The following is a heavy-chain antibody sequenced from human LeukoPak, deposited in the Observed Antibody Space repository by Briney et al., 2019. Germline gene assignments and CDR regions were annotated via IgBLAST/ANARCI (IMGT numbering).Heavy chain of an antibody. CDR3: ARGRSSSGSMNEY. V-gene: IGHV3-21*01. Sequence: GGSLRLSCAASGFTFSSYSMNWVRQAPGKGLEWVSSISSSSSYTYYADSVKGRFTISRDNAKNSLYLQMNSLRAEDTAAYYCARGRSSSGSMNEYWGQGTLVTVSS. CDR1: GFTFSSYS. J-gene: IGHJ4*02. CDR2: ISSSSSYT. D-gene: IGHD3-10*01.